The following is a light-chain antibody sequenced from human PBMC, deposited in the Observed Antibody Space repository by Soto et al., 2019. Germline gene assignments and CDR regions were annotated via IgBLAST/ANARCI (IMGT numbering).Light chain of an antibody. J-gene: IGLJ2*01. CDR1: KLGDKY. CDR3: QAWDSSTPVV. Sequence: SYELTQPPSVSVSPGQTASITCSGGKLGDKYACWYQQKPGQSPVLVIYQDSKRPSGIPERLSGSKSGNTATLTISGTQAMDEDDYYCQAWDSSTPVVFGGGTKVTVL. V-gene: IGLV3-1*01. CDR2: QDS.